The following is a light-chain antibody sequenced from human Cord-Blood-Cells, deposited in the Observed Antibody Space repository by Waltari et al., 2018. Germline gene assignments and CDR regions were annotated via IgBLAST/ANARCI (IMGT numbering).Light chain of an antibody. CDR1: QSVSSN. CDR3: QQYNNWPPYT. J-gene: IGKJ2*01. Sequence: EIVMTQSPATLSVSPGEXAXXXCRASQSVSSNLAWYQQKPGQAPRLLIYGASTRATGIPARFSGSGSGTEFTLTISSLQSEDFAVYYCQQYNNWPPYTFGQGTKLEIK. V-gene: IGKV3-15*01. CDR2: GAS.